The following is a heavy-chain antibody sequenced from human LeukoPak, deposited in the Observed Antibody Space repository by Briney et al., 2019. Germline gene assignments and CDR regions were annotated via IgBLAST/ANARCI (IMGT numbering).Heavy chain of an antibody. Sequence: GGSLRLSCAASGFSFSTYEMNWVRQAPGKGLEWVSYISSSGSIMYSADSVKGRFTISRDNAKNSLFLQMNSLRVEDTAIYYCSVQYSSSSVVDFWGQGALVTVSP. CDR1: GFSFSTYE. D-gene: IGHD6-6*01. V-gene: IGHV3-48*03. J-gene: IGHJ4*02. CDR2: ISSSGSIM. CDR3: SVQYSSSSVVDF.